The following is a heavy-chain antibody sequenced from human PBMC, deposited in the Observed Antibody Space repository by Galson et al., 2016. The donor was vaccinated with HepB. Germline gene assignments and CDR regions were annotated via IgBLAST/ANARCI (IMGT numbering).Heavy chain of an antibody. CDR1: VYPFSSNN. CDR2: IHPTAGSA. J-gene: IGHJ4*02. V-gene: IGHV1-46*01. Sequence: SVKVSCKASVYPFSSNNIHWVRQAPGQGLEWMGVIHPTAGSAGYAQKFQGRVTMTTDTSTSTVFMEVSSLRSDDTAVYYCATGDFLTGYPTYFNSWGQGTLVIVSS. D-gene: IGHD3-9*01. CDR3: ATGDFLTGYPTYFNS.